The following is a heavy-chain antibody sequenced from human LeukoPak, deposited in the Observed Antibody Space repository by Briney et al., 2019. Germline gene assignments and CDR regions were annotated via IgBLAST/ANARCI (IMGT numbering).Heavy chain of an antibody. D-gene: IGHD4-17*01. J-gene: IGHJ4*02. CDR1: GFSLRSYE. Sequence: GGSLRLSCVVSGFSLRSYEMNWVRQPPGKGLEWVSCISSSGGTIYYADSVKGRFTISRDTAKNSLYLQMNSLRAGDTAVYYCAKDVYGDYGGLDHWGQGTLVTVSS. CDR3: AKDVYGDYGGLDH. V-gene: IGHV3-48*03. CDR2: ISSSGGTI.